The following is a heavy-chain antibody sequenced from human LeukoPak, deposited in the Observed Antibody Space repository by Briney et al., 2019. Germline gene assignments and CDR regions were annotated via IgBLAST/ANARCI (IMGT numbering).Heavy chain of an antibody. CDR3: ARGGGYCSSTSCYGPFDY. V-gene: IGHV4-34*01. J-gene: IGHJ4*02. D-gene: IGHD2-2*01. CDR2: INHSGST. Sequence: SETLSLTCAVYGGSFSGYYWSWIRQPPGKGLEWIGEINHSGSTNYNPSLKSRVTISVDTSKNQFSLKLSSVTAADTAVYYCARGGGYCSSTSCYGPFDYWGQGTLVTVSS. CDR1: GGSFSGYY.